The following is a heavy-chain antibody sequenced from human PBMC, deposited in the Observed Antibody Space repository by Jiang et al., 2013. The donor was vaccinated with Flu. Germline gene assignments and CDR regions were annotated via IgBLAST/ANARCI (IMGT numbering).Heavy chain of an antibody. CDR3: ARSSPPFDY. V-gene: IGHV6-1*01. CDR2: TYYRSKWYN. Sequence: SQTLSLTCAISGDSVSSNSAGWNWIRQSPSRGLEWLGRTYYRSKWYNDYAISVRSRITINPDTSQNQFSLQLNSVTPEDTAVYYCARSSPPFDYWGQGTLVTVSS. J-gene: IGHJ4*02. CDR1: GDSVSSNSAG.